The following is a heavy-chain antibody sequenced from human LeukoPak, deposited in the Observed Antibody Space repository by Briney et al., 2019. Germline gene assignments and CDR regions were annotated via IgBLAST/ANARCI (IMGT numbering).Heavy chain of an antibody. CDR3: ARGPPIVLRYFDWLLSGSYGLIDY. CDR2: INPSGGST. Sequence: ASVKVSCKASGYTFTSYYMHWVRQAPGQGLEWMGIINPSGGSTSYAQKFQGRVTMTRDTSTSTVYMELSSLRSEDTAVYYCARGPPIVLRYFDWLLSGSYGLIDYWGQGTLVTVSS. D-gene: IGHD3-9*01. J-gene: IGHJ4*02. V-gene: IGHV1-46*01. CDR1: GYTFTSYY.